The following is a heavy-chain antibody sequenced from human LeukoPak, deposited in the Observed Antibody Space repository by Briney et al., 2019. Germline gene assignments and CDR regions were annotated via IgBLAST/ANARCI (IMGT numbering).Heavy chain of an antibody. CDR3: ARGRIAKIVVVHSFHYGMDV. V-gene: IGHV4-34*01. D-gene: IGHD3-22*01. CDR1: GGSFTDYF. Sequence: SETLSLTCDVLGGSFTDYFWTWIRQSPGKGLEWIGEINDYTGNTNYNPSLNSRVSISLEKSKNQFSLQLRSVTAADTAVYYCARGRIAKIVVVHSFHYGMDVWGQGTTVTVSS. CDR2: INDYTGNT. J-gene: IGHJ6*02.